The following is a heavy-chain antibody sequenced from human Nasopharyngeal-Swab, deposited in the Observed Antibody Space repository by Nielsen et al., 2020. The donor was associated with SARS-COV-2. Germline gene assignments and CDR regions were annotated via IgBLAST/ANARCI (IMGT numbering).Heavy chain of an antibody. CDR2: ISVYNADT. CDR3: ARDVEEWLVVPSLSFGH. Sequence: ASAQILCNASCYSFRSYGINWVRHPPAQGLEWMGWISVYNADTNYAEKFQGRVSMTTDTSTTTAFMELTSLRSDDTAVYYCARDVEEWLVVPSLSFGHWGQGTLVTVSS. J-gene: IGHJ4*02. V-gene: IGHV1-18*01. CDR1: CYSFRSYG. D-gene: IGHD5-18*01.